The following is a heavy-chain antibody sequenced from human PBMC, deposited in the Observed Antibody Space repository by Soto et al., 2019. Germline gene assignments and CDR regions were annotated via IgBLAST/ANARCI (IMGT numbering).Heavy chain of an antibody. CDR2: IYYSGST. D-gene: IGHD2-2*03. CDR1: GGSISSGDYY. J-gene: IGHJ5*02. CDR3: ARHGYCSSTSCYAGGGWFDP. V-gene: IGHV4-30-4*01. Sequence: QVQLQESGPGLVKPSQTLSLTCTVSGGSISSGDYYWSWIRQPPGKGLEWIGYIYYSGSTYYNPSLKSRVTISVDTSKNQFSLKLSSVTAADTAVYYCARHGYCSSTSCYAGGGWFDPWGQGTRVTVSS.